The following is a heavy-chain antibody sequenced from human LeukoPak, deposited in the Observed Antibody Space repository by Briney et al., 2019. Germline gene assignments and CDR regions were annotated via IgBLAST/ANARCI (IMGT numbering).Heavy chain of an antibody. D-gene: IGHD6-19*01. CDR1: GFIFSINE. V-gene: IGHV3-48*03. Sequence: PGGSLRLSCAASGFIFSINEMNWVRQAPGRVLEWISYISSNSLATYDADSVRGRFTISRDNAKNTLFLHMSSLRVEDTAIYYCARGAVAAPFDSWGQGTLVTVSS. J-gene: IGHJ4*02. CDR2: ISSNSLAT. CDR3: ARGAVAAPFDS.